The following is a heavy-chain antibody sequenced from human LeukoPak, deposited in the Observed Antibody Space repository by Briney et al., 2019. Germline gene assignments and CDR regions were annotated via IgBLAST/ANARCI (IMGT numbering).Heavy chain of an antibody. J-gene: IGHJ4*02. Sequence: ASVTVSFKASGYTFTSYFMHWVRQAPGQGLEWMGIINPSGGSTRYAQKFQGRVTMTRDTSTSTVYMELSSLRSDDTAVYHCASDSSGWYSLDYWGQGTLVTVSS. CDR1: GYTFTSYF. V-gene: IGHV1-46*01. CDR2: INPSGGST. D-gene: IGHD6-19*01. CDR3: ASDSSGWYSLDY.